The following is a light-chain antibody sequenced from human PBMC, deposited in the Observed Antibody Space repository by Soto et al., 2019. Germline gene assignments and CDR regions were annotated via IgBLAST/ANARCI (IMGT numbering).Light chain of an antibody. V-gene: IGKV3-20*01. CDR1: QTVSSTY. CDR3: QQYGSSPRYT. Sequence: EIVLTQSPGTLSLSPGERATLSCRASQTVSSTYLAWYQQKPGQAPRLLIYGAYNRATGIPDRFSGSGSETDFTLTISRLEPEDCALYYCQQYGSSPRYTFGQGTKLEIK. CDR2: GAY. J-gene: IGKJ2*01.